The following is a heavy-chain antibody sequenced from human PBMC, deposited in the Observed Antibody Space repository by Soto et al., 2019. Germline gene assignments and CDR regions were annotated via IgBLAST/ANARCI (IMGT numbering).Heavy chain of an antibody. Sequence: ESGGGEVQPGRSLRLSCAASGFEFKNHPMHWVSQVPGKGLDWVAVVSFDGTQKYYADSVKGRFTVSRDNSNNTLYLQMDSMKSEDAGVYYCARDRFGRFIFGEFDPWGQGTLVTVSS. J-gene: IGHJ5*02. CDR2: VSFDGTQK. CDR3: ARDRFGRFIFGEFDP. D-gene: IGHD3-3*01. V-gene: IGHV3-30*04. CDR1: GFEFKNHP.